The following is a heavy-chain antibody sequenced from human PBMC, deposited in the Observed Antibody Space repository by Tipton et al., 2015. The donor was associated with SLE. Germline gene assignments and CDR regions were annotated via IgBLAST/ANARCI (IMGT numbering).Heavy chain of an antibody. CDR2: ISYDGSNK. V-gene: IGHV3-30*03. Sequence: SLRLSCAASGFTFSSYSMNWVRQAPGKGLEWVAVISYDGSNKYYADSVKGRFTISRDNSKNTLYLQMNSLRAEDTAVYYCARDEKAVVGHFDYWGQGTLVTVSS. CDR3: ARDEKAVVGHFDY. CDR1: GFTFSSYS. D-gene: IGHD6-19*01. J-gene: IGHJ4*02.